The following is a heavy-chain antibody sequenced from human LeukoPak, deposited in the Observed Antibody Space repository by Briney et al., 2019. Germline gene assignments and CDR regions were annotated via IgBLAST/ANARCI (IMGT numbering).Heavy chain of an antibody. CDR1: GGSFSGYY. J-gene: IGHJ4*02. CDR2: INHLGST. CDR3: ARGGYNIDWMKDATDY. Sequence: KPSETLSLTCGVYGGSFSGYYYNWIRQSPGKGLEWIAEINHLGSTNYNPSLKSRVAISIDTSKNQFSLKLYSVTAAETAVYYCARGGYNIDWMKDATDYWGQGTLVTVSS. V-gene: IGHV4-34*01. D-gene: IGHD3-9*01.